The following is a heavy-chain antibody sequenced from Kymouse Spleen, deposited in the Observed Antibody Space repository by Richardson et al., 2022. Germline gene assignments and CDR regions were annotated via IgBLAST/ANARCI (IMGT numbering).Heavy chain of an antibody. CDR1: GFTFDDYA. CDR3: AKGYGSGSYSYYYYYGMDV. J-gene: IGHJ6*02. D-gene: IGHD3-10*01. CDR2: ISWNSGSI. Sequence: EVQLVESGGGLVQPGRSLRLSCAASGFTFDDYAMHWVRQAPGKGLEWVSGISWNSGSIGYADSVKGRFTISRDNAKNSLYLQMNSLRAEDTALYYCAKGYGSGSYSYYYYYGMDVWGQGTTVTVSS. V-gene: IGHV3-9*01.